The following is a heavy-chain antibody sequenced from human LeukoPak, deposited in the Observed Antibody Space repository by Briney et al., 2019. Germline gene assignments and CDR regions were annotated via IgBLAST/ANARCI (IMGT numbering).Heavy chain of an antibody. CDR1: GFTFSSYP. CDR3: AKDHYSIPDY. CDR2: IRSDGTYK. V-gene: IGHV3-30*02. D-gene: IGHD2-15*01. J-gene: IGHJ4*02. Sequence: PGGSLRLSCAASGFTFSSYPMSWVRQAPGKGLEWVAFIRSDGTYKYYADSVKGRFTISRDNSKNTLYLQMNSLRAEDTAVYYCAKDHYSIPDYWGQGTLVTVSS.